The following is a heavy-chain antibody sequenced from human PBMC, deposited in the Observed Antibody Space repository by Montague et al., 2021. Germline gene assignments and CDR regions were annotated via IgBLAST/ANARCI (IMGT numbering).Heavy chain of an antibody. V-gene: IGHV3-23*01. CDR1: GFTFSTYA. CDR2: ISGSGSSP. D-gene: IGHD6-6*01. CDR3: ARVRLSYTSSFYGFFDY. Sequence: SLRLSCTASGFTFSTYAMSWVRQAPGKGLEWVSSISGSGSSPYYADSVQGRFTISRDNFKITLDNSKNTLYLQMNSLRAEDTAVYYCARVRLSYTSSFYGFFDYWGQGTLVTVSS. J-gene: IGHJ4*02.